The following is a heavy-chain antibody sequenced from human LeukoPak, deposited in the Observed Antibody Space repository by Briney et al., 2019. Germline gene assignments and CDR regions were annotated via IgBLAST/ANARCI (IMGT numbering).Heavy chain of an antibody. CDR3: ARRLGGYTNFDY. D-gene: IGHD3-16*01. CDR1: GRSFSGSY. V-gene: IGHV4-34*01. CDR2: ISHSGTT. J-gene: IGHJ4*01. Sequence: PSETLSLTCAVYGRSFSGSYWSWIRQPPGKGLEWIGEISHSGTTSYNTSLKSRVSISVDPSKNQFSLRMFFVTVADTAVYYCARRLGGYTNFDYWGHGNMVTVSS.